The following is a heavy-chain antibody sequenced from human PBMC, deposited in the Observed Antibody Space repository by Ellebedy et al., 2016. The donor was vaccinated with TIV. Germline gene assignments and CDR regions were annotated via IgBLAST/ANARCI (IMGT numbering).Heavy chain of an antibody. D-gene: IGHD3-10*02. CDR3: AKAFSCSGTSIRVDH. CDR1: GFNFDDHT. CDR2: IDWDGGET. J-gene: IGHJ4*02. Sequence: PGGSLRLSCEASGFNFDDHTMHWVRQPPGKGLEWVSLIDWDGGETYYADSVRGRFTISRDNSKNSLYLQMNNLRTEDSGFYYCAKAFSCSGTSIRVDHWGRGTLVRVSS. V-gene: IGHV3-43*01.